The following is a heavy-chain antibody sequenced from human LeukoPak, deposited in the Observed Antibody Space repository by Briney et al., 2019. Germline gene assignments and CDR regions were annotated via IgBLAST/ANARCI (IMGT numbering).Heavy chain of an antibody. V-gene: IGHV4-59*08. CDR2: MDYSGST. Sequence: SETLSLTCTVSGGSISDYYWTWIRQSPGTGLEWIGYMDYSGSTAYNPSLKSRVTISIDTSKKQFSLELSSVTAADTAIYFCARRKRGSGGPFDYWGQGTLVTVSS. J-gene: IGHJ4*02. CDR3: ARRKRGSGGPFDY. D-gene: IGHD6-19*01. CDR1: GGSISDYY.